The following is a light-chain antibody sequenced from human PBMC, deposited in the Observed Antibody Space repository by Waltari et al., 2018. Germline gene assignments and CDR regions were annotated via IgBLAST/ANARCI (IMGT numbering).Light chain of an antibody. Sequence: QAVVTQEPSLTVSPGGTVTLTCASSPGAVTSGQYSYWFPQKPGQAPRTLIHDTSNKNPWTPARFSGSLLGGKGALTLSGAQPEDEAEYYCLLYYSGAWVFGGGTKLTVL. CDR1: PGAVTSGQY. J-gene: IGLJ3*02. V-gene: IGLV7-46*01. CDR2: DTS. CDR3: LLYYSGAWV.